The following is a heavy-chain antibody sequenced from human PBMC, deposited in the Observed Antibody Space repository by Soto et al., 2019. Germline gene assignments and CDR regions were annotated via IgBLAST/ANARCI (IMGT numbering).Heavy chain of an antibody. CDR3: ARDRGYSDYTYYYYGMDV. Sequence: SVKVSCKASGGTSSNYAINWVRQAPGQGLEWMGGIIPIFGTTTYAQKFQGTVTIIADKSTSTAYMDLSSLRSEDTAVYYCARDRGYSDYTYYYYGMDVWGQGTTVTVSS. D-gene: IGHD5-12*01. CDR1: GGTSSNYA. J-gene: IGHJ6*02. CDR2: IIPIFGTT. V-gene: IGHV1-69*06.